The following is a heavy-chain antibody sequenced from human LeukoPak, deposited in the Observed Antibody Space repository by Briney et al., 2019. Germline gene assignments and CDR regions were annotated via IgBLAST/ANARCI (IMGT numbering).Heavy chain of an antibody. Sequence: GGSLRLSCAGSGFTFRSYTMNWVRQAPGKGLEWVSGISSNSYYIYYADSVKGRSTISRDNAKNSLYLQMNSLRPEDAAVYYCARDGSVQYNENTGYRGEFVFCGQGGLVTVSS. D-gene: IGHD3-9*01. CDR1: GFTFRSYT. CDR3: ARDGSVQYNENTGYRGEFVF. CDR2: ISSNSYYI. J-gene: IGHJ1*01. V-gene: IGHV3-21*01.